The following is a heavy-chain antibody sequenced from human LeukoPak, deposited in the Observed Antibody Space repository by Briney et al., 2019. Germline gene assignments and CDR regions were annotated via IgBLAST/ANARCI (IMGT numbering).Heavy chain of an antibody. CDR1: GFTFDDYA. J-gene: IGHJ4*02. D-gene: IGHD2-15*01. CDR3: TPFDY. CDR2: ISSSSSTI. Sequence: PGRSLRLSCAASGFTFDDYAMHWVRQAPGKGLEWVSYISSSSSTIYYADSVKGRFTISRDNAKNSLYLQMNSLRDEDTAVYYCTPFDYWGQGTLVSVSS. V-gene: IGHV3-48*02.